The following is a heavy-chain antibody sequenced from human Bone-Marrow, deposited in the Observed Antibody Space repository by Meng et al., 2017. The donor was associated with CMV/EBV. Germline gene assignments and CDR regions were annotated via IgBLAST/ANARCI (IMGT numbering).Heavy chain of an antibody. CDR2: IRYDGSKK. V-gene: IGHV3-33*01. CDR1: GFTFSIYG. J-gene: IGHJ4*02. CDR3: AREMDDGGWLRLREYYFDY. Sequence: GGSLRLSCAASGFTFSIYGMHWVRQAPGKGLEWVAGIRYDGSKKYYGDSVKGRFAISRDNSKNSLYLQMNSLRAEDTAVYYCAREMDDGGWLRLREYYFDYWGQGTLVTVSS. D-gene: IGHD5-12*01.